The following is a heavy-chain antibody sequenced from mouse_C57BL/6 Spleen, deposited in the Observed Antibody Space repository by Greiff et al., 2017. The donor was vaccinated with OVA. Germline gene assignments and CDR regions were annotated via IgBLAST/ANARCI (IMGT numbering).Heavy chain of an antibody. Sequence: QVQLKQSGAELAKPGASVKLSCKASGYTFTSHWMHWVKQRPGQGLEWIGYINPSSGYTKYNQKFKDKATLTADKSSSTAYMQLSSLTYEDSAVYYCARSPFYYDYDTDWYFDVWGTGTTVTVSS. D-gene: IGHD2-4*01. CDR2: INPSSGYT. J-gene: IGHJ1*03. V-gene: IGHV1-7*01. CDR1: GYTFTSHW. CDR3: ARSPFYYDYDTDWYFDV.